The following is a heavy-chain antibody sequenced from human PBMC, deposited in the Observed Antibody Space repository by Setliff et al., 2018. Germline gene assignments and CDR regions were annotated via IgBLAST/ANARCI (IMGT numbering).Heavy chain of an antibody. CDR3: ARDEGSSYFYGMDV. J-gene: IGHJ6*02. CDR1: GGSISGYY. CDR2: IYYSGST. Sequence: SETLSLTCTVSGGSISGYYWSWIRQPPGKGLEWIGYIYYSGSTNYNPSLKSRVTISVDTSKNQFSLKLSSVTAADTAVYYCARDEGSSYFYGMDVWGQGTTVTVSS. D-gene: IGHD6-13*01. V-gene: IGHV4-59*01.